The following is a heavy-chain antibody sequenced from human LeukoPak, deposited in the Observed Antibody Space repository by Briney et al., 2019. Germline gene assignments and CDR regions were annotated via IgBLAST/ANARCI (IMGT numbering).Heavy chain of an antibody. D-gene: IGHD1-26*01. Sequence: GSLTLSCAAAGFTSSRYGRRCVPQAPGKGVEGGAVLWYDGSNKYYADCVKGRFTIYRDNPKNALHLQMNSLRAEDMAVYYCARVSGHLMRYYYYCMDVWGQGTTVTVSS. V-gene: IGHV3-33*01. CDR2: LWYDGSNK. CDR1: GFTSSRYG. CDR3: ARVSGHLMRYYYYCMDV. J-gene: IGHJ6*02.